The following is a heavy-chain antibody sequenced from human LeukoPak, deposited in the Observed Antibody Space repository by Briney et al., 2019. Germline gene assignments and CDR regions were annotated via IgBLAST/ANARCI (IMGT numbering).Heavy chain of an antibody. Sequence: GGSLRLSCGASVYTFSIYSINWVRQAPGKGLEWVSYICRSGSTIHYADSPKGRFTISRDNAKNSLYLQMNTLKGEDTALLFCWEIGITMIGGVWGKGTTVTISS. CDR2: ICRSGSTI. CDR1: VYTFSIYS. D-gene: IGHD3-10*02. V-gene: IGHV3-48*04. CDR3: WEIGITMIGGV. J-gene: IGHJ6*04.